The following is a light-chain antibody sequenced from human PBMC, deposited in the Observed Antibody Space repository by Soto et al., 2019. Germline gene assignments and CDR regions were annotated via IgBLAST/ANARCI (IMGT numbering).Light chain of an antibody. CDR1: QSISSW. J-gene: IGKJ1*01. CDR3: QHYNSYSEA. Sequence: GDRVTITCRASQSISSWLAWYQQKPGKAPKVLIYHASNLQSGVPSRFSGSGSGTEFTLTISSLQPDDFATYYCQHYNSYSEAFGQGTKVDIK. CDR2: HAS. V-gene: IGKV1-5*01.